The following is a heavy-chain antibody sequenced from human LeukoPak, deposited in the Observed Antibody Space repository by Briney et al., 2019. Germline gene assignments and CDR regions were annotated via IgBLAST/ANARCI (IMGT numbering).Heavy chain of an antibody. J-gene: IGHJ4*02. CDR3: AREGIAVAGTFDY. D-gene: IGHD6-19*01. CDR1: GYTFTGYY. CDR2: INPNSGGT. V-gene: IGHV1-2*02. Sequence: ASVKVSCKASGYTFTGYYMHWVRQAPGQGLGWMGWINPNSGGTNYAQKFQGRVTMTRDTSISTAYMELSRLRSDDTAVYYCAREGIAVAGTFDYWGQGTLVTVSS.